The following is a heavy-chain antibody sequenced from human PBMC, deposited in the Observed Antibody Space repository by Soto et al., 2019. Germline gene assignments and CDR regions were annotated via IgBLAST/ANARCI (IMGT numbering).Heavy chain of an antibody. CDR3: ASGRGGGSSTRIDV. V-gene: IGHV3-30-3*01. CDR2: ISYDGSNK. CDR1: GFTFSSYA. D-gene: IGHD2-15*01. Sequence: QVQLVESGGGVVQPGRSLRLSCAASGFTFSSYAMHWVRQAPGKGLEWVAVISYDGSNKYYADSVKGRFTISRDNSKNTLYLQMNSLRAEDTAVYYCASGRGGGSSTRIDVWGQGTTVTVSS. J-gene: IGHJ6*02.